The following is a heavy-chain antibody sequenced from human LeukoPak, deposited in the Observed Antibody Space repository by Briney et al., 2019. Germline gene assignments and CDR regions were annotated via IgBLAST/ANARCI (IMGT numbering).Heavy chain of an antibody. CDR2: ISSSSSYI. Sequence: GGSLRLCCAASGFTFSSYSMNWVHQAPGKGLEWVSSISSSSSYIYSADSVKGRFTTSRDNAKDSLYLQMNRLRAEDTAVYYCAREQEGGYPGSGGSCPGYWGQGTLVTVS. CDR1: GFTFSSYS. CDR3: AREQEGGYPGSGGSCPGY. V-gene: IGHV3-21*01. D-gene: IGHD2-15*01. J-gene: IGHJ4*02.